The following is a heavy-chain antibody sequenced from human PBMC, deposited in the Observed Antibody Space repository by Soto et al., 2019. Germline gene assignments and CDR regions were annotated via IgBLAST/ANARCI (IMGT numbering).Heavy chain of an antibody. CDR1: GYTFTSYA. CDR2: INAGNGNT. V-gene: IGHV1-3*01. CDR3: ARNIVVVTAAFDI. J-gene: IGHJ3*02. D-gene: IGHD2-21*02. Sequence: ASVKVSCKASGYTFTSYAMHWVRQAPGQRLEWMGWINAGNGNTKYSQKFQGRVTITRDTSASTAYMELSSLRSEDTAVCYCARNIVVVTAAFDIWGQGTMVTVSS.